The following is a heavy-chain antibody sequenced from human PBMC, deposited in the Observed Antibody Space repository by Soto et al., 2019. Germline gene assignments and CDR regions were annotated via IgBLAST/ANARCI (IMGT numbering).Heavy chain of an antibody. Sequence: GGSLRLSCAASGFTFSSYEMNWVRQAPGKGLEWVSYISSSGSTIYYADSVKGRFTISRDNAKNSLYLQMNSLRAEDTAVYYCARVLSVNGHYDYWGQGTLVTVSS. D-gene: IGHD3-22*01. J-gene: IGHJ4*02. CDR1: GFTFSSYE. CDR2: ISSSGSTI. V-gene: IGHV3-48*03. CDR3: ARVLSVNGHYDY.